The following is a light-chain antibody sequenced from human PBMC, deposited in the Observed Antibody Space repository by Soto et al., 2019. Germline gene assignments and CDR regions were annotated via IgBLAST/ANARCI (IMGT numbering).Light chain of an antibody. CDR2: GAS. CDR3: QQYNNWPPWT. CDR1: QSVSSN. V-gene: IGKV3-15*01. J-gene: IGKJ1*01. Sequence: EIVMTQSPATLSVSPGERATLSCRASQSVSSNLAWYQQKPGQAPRLLIYGASTRATGIPARFSGSGSGTEFTLTISSLQSEDFAVYYCQQYNNWPPWTFGHGPKVEIK.